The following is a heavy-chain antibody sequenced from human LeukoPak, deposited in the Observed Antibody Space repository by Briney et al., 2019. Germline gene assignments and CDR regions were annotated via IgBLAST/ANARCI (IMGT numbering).Heavy chain of an antibody. CDR2: ITRDGNEK. J-gene: IGHJ5*02. Sequence: GGSLRLSREVSGLIFSTYWMTWVRQAPGKGLEWVATITRDGNEKYYVDSVKGRFTISRDNAKDSLCLQMNSLRAEDTAVYYCAREEVKSFDNWGQGTLVTVSS. CDR3: AREEVKSFDN. CDR1: GLIFSTYW. V-gene: IGHV3-7*03.